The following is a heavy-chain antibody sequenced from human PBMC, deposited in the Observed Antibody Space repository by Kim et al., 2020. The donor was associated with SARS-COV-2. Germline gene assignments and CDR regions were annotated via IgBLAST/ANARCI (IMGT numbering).Heavy chain of an antibody. J-gene: IGHJ5*01. CDR2: IAYSGST. CDR3: ARPPRDYASGWF. Sequence: SETLSLTCVVSGDSVTSGNYYWNWIRQPPGKGLEWMGKIAYSGSTDYNPSLKSRVTISMDISKSQFPLTLNSLTAADSATYYCARPPRDYASGWF. CDR1: GDSVTSGNYY. D-gene: IGHD2-2*01. V-gene: IGHV4-61*01.